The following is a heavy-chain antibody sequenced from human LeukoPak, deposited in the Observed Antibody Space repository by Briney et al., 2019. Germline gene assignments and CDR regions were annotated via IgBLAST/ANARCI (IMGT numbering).Heavy chain of an antibody. Sequence: PSETLSLTCAVYSESFTGYYWSWIRQPPGKGLEWIGYIYYSGSTYYNPSLKSRVTISVDTSKNQFSLKLSSVTAADTAVYYCAREILTGSAADAFDIWGQGTMVTVSS. D-gene: IGHD3-9*01. CDR2: IYYSGST. CDR3: AREILTGSAADAFDI. J-gene: IGHJ3*02. CDR1: SESFTGYY. V-gene: IGHV4-34*09.